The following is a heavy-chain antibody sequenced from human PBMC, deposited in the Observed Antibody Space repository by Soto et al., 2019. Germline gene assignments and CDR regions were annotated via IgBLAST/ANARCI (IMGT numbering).Heavy chain of an antibody. D-gene: IGHD1-26*01. Sequence: EVQLLESGGGLVQPGGSLRLSCAASGFSFRIYAMNWVRQAPGKGLEWVAGIIGAGAPYYADPVKGRFTISRDNSNNILYLQMNNLKDEDTALYFCAKDVTSDVRWDIDYWGQGTLVTVSS. CDR3: AKDVTSDVRWDIDY. CDR2: IIGAGAP. J-gene: IGHJ4*02. CDR1: GFSFRIYA. V-gene: IGHV3-23*01.